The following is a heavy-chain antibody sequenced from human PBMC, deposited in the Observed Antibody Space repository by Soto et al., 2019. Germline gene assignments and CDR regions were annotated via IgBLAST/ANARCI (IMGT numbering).Heavy chain of an antibody. CDR3: ARGGGTILAPLP. CDR2: INPNSGAT. V-gene: IGHV1-2*02. J-gene: IGHJ5*02. CDR1: GYTFTGYF. Sequence: ASLKVSCKASGYTFTGYFMHWVRQAPGQGLEWMGWINPNSGATQYRNKFQGRVPLGGDTSISTAYMELSGLRSDDTAVYYCARGGGTILAPLPWGQGTLVNVSS. D-gene: IGHD3-16*01.